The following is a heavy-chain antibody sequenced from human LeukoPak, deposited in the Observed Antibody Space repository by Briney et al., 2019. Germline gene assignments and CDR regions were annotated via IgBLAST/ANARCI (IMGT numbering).Heavy chain of an antibody. CDR2: ISGSGAST. CDR3: AKDVGKWESLHFFDY. Sequence: GGSLRLSCAASGFTFSNYAMSWVRQAPGKGLEWISGISGSGASTYYADSVKGRFTISRDDSRNTLYLQMNSLRGDDTAVYYCAKDVGKWESLHFFDYWGQGTLVTVSS. D-gene: IGHD1-26*01. J-gene: IGHJ4*02. CDR1: GFTFSNYA. V-gene: IGHV3-23*01.